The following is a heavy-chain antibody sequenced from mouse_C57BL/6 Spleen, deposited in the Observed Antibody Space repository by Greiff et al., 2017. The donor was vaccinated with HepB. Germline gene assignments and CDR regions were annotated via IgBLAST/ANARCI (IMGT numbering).Heavy chain of an antibody. CDR2: INPNNGGT. V-gene: IGHV1-26*01. CDR3: ARKGGYYYGFDY. Sequence: VQLQQSGPELVKPGASVKISCKASGYTFTDYYMNWVKQSHGKSLEWIGDINPNNGGTSYNQKFKGKATLTVDKSSSTAYMELRSLTSEDSAVYYCARKGGYYYGFDYWGQGTTLTVSS. J-gene: IGHJ2*01. CDR1: GYTFTDYY. D-gene: IGHD1-1*01.